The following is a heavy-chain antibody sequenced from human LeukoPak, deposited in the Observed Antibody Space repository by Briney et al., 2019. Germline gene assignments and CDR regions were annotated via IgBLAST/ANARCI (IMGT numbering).Heavy chain of an antibody. CDR3: ARDSLFGSSGLTYMDV. CDR1: GASLSSVSFY. V-gene: IGHV4-61*09. J-gene: IGHJ6*03. D-gene: IGHD3-3*01. Sequence: SETLSLTCSLSGASLSSVSFYWNWIRQPAGKGLEWVGHIYSSGITKYNPSLKSRVTISIDTSKNQFSLNLRSVTAADSAVYYCARDSLFGSSGLTYMDVWGKGTTVTVSS. CDR2: IYSSGIT.